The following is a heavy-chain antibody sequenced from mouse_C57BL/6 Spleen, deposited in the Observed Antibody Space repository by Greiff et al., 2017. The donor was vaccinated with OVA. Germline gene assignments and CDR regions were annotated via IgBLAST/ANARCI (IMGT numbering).Heavy chain of an antibody. J-gene: IGHJ2*01. CDR2: INPNNGGT. Sequence: EVQLQQSGPELVKPGASVKISCKASGYTFTDYYMNWVKQSHGKSLEWIGDINPNNGGTSYNQKFKGKATLTVDKSSSTAYMELRSLTSEDSAVYYCARQFYYYVSSFDYWGQGTTLTVSS. CDR3: ARQFYYYVSSFDY. CDR1: GYTFTDYY. D-gene: IGHD1-1*01. V-gene: IGHV1-26*01.